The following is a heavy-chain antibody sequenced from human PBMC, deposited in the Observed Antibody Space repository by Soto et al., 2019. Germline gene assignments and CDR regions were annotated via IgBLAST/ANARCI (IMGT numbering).Heavy chain of an antibody. Sequence: SETLSLTCTVSGGSVSSGSYYWSWIRQPPGKGLEWIGYIYYSGSTNYNPSLKSRVTISVDTSKNQFSLKLSSVTAADTAVYYCARHGWDIVVLDHDNWFDPWGQGTLVTVSS. J-gene: IGHJ5*02. D-gene: IGHD2-2*01. CDR3: ARHGWDIVVLDHDNWFDP. V-gene: IGHV4-61*01. CDR1: GGSVSSGSYY. CDR2: IYYSGST.